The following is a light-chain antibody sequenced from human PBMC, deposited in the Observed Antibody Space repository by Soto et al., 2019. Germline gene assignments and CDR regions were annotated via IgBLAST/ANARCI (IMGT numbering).Light chain of an antibody. CDR1: ENVRTF. J-gene: IGKJ1*01. V-gene: IGKV3-11*01. CDR2: GAS. Sequence: EIVLTQSPGTLSLSPGERATLSCRASENVRTFVDWYQQKPGQAPRLLIHGASNRATGIPARFSGSGSGTDFALTISNLEPEDFAVYYCQQHSHWPPWTFGQGTRVEIK. CDR3: QQHSHWPPWT.